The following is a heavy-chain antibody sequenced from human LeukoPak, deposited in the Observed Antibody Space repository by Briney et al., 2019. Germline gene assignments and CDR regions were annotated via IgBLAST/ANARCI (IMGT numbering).Heavy chain of an antibody. J-gene: IGHJ4*02. V-gene: IGHV3-43*02. CDR3: AKDYEYSSSGIDY. CDR1: GFTFDDYA. Sequence: GGSLRLSCAASGFTFDDYAMHWVRQAPGKGLEWVSLISGDGVTTLYADSVEGRFTISRDNSKNSLYLQMNSLRTEDTALYYCAKDYEYSSSGIDYWGQGTLVTVSS. CDR2: ISGDGVTT. D-gene: IGHD6-6*01.